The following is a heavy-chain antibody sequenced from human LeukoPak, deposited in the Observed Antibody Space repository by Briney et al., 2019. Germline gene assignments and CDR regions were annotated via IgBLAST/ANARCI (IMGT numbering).Heavy chain of an antibody. D-gene: IGHD2-21*02. V-gene: IGHV4-39*01. CDR2: IYYSGST. J-gene: IGHJ5*02. CDR1: GVSISSSSYY. CDR3: ARRLPWFDP. Sequence: AETLSLTCTVSGVSISSSSYYWGWIRQPPGKGLEWIVSIYYSGSTYYNPSLKSRVTISVDTSKNQFSLKLSSVTAADTAVYYCARRLPWFDPWGQGTLVTVSS.